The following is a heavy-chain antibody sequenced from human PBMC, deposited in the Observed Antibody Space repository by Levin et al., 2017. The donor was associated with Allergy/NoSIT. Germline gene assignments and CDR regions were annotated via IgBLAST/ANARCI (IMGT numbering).Heavy chain of an antibody. J-gene: IGHJ4*02. D-gene: IGHD2-15*01. CDR2: VRTKTDNYAT. Sequence: GESLKISCAASGFTFSASAMHWVRQASGKGLEWVGRVRTKTDNYATEYDASVTGRFTISRDDSKSTAYLQMNSLKTEDTAMYDCTRQGPDMVDDFDFWGQGTLVTVSS. CDR1: GFTFSASA. CDR3: TRQGPDMVDDFDF. V-gene: IGHV3-73*01.